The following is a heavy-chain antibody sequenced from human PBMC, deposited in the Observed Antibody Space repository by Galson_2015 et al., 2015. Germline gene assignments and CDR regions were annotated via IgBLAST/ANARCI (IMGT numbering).Heavy chain of an antibody. D-gene: IGHD4/OR15-4a*01. J-gene: IGHJ4*02. V-gene: IGHV4-61*01. Sequence: SETLSLTCTVSGGSVSSGSYYWSWIRQPPGKGLEWIGYIYYSGSTNYNPSLKSRVTISVDTPKNQFSLKLSSVTAADTAVYYCAREVRYGTRFDYWGQGTLVTVSS. CDR3: AREVRYGTRFDY. CDR1: GGSVSSGSYY. CDR2: IYYSGST.